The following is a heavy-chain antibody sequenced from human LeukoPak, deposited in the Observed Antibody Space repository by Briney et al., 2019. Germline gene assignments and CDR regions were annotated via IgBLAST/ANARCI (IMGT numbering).Heavy chain of an antibody. V-gene: IGHV5-51*01. CDR2: IYPGDSDT. CDR1: GYSFTSYW. CDR3: ARHAPIQEWLSTVYYYYYMDV. J-gene: IGHJ6*03. D-gene: IGHD3-3*01. Sequence: GESLKISCKGSGYSFTSYWIGWVRQMPGKGLEWMGIIYPGDSDTRYSPSFQGQVTISADKSISTAYLQWSSLKASDTAMYYCARHAPIQEWLSTVYYYYYMDVWGKGTTVTVSS.